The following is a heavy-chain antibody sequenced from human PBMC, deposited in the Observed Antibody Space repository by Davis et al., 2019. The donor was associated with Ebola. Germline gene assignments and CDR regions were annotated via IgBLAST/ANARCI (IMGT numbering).Heavy chain of an antibody. J-gene: IGHJ4*02. D-gene: IGHD3-3*01. CDR1: RCTFSSYA. Sequence: SVPVSCQASRCTFSSYAISWVRPAPGQGLEWMGGIIPIFGTANYAQKFQGRVTITADESTSTAYMELSSLRSEDTAVYYCARDRYGWSDYYTIFDYWGQGTLVTVSS. V-gene: IGHV1-69*13. CDR2: IIPIFGTA. CDR3: ARDRYGWSDYYTIFDY.